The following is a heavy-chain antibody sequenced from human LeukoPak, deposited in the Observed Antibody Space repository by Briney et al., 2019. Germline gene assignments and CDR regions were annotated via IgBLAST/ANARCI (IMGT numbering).Heavy chain of an antibody. J-gene: IGHJ3*02. CDR1: GYTFTGYY. CDR3: ARQYDFWSGYQGHAFDI. V-gene: IGHV1-2*04. CDR2: INPNSGGT. Sequence: ASVKVSCKASGYTFTGYYMHWVRQAPGQGLEWMGWINPNSGGTNYAQKFQGWVTMTRDTSISTAYMELSRLRSDDTAVYYCARQYDFWSGYQGHAFDIWGQGTMATVSS. D-gene: IGHD3-3*01.